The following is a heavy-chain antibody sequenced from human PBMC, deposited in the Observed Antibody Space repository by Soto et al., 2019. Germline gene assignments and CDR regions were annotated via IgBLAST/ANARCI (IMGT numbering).Heavy chain of an antibody. D-gene: IGHD2-2*01. CDR1: GGSISSSSYY. CDR2: IYYSGST. CDR3: ARHYCSSTSCYDFMGV. J-gene: IGHJ6*03. V-gene: IGHV4-39*01. Sequence: PSETLSLTCTVSGGSISSSSYYWFWIRQPPGKGLEWIGSIYYSGSTYYNPSLKSRVTISVDTSKNQFSLKLSSVTAADTAVYYCARHYCSSTSCYDFMGVWGKGTTVTVSS.